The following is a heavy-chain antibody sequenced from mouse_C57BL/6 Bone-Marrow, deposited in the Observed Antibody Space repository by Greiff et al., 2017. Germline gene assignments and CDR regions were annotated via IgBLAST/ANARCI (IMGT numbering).Heavy chain of an antibody. CDR3: AHYEYDVGFAY. CDR1: GYTFTSYW. D-gene: IGHD2-4*01. J-gene: IGHJ3*01. Sequence: QVQLQQPGAELVKPGASVKLSCKASGYTFTSYWMQWVKQRPGQGLEWIGEIDPSDSYTNYNQKFKGKATLTVDTSSSTAYMQLSSLTSEDSAVYYCAHYEYDVGFAYWGQGTLVTVSA. V-gene: IGHV1-50*01. CDR2: IDPSDSYT.